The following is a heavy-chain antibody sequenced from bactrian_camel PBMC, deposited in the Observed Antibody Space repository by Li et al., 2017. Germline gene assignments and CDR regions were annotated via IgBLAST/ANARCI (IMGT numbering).Heavy chain of an antibody. CDR2: INNDALT. J-gene: IGHJ4*01. D-gene: IGHD3*01. CDR1: GWPYSAYL. Sequence: HVQLVESGGGAVRTGESLRLSCEVSGWPYSAYLMAWFRQDPQDPGKEREGVAAINNDALTTYADSVKGRFTISRDNAKTTLFLQMNSLKPEDTAMYYCATGVYCAHELSPNEYDVWGRGTQVTGS. CDR3: ATGVYCAHELSPNEYDV. V-gene: IGHV3S57*01.